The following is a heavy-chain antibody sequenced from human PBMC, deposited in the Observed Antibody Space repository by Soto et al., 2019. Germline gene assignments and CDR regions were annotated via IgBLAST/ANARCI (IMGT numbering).Heavy chain of an antibody. CDR1: GGSFSGYY. D-gene: IGHD3-22*01. J-gene: IGHJ5*02. V-gene: IGHV4-34*01. Sequence: SETLSLTCAVYGGSFSGYYWTWIRQSPGRGLEWIGTIYSSESTYYNPSLMSRVTISVDTSKNQFSLKLSSVTAADTAVYYCARHLRRVTMIVVVTRFDPWGQGTLVTVSS. CDR2: IYSSEST. CDR3: ARHLRRVTMIVVVTRFDP.